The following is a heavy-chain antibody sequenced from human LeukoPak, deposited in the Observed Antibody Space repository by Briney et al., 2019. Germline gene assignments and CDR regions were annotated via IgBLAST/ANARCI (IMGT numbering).Heavy chain of an antibody. CDR3: ASTRDGYTGYYFDY. CDR2: IYYSGST. J-gene: IGHJ4*02. V-gene: IGHV4-59*01. D-gene: IGHD5-24*01. Sequence: SETLCLTCTVSGGSISSYYWSWIRQPPGKGLEWIGYIYYSGSTNYNPSLKSRVTISVDTSKNQFSLKLSSVTAADTAVYYCASTRDGYTGYYFDYWGQGTLVTVSS. CDR1: GGSISSYY.